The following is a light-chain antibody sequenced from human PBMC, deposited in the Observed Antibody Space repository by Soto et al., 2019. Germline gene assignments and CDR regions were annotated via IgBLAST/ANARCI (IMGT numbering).Light chain of an antibody. CDR1: RDVTSRY. CDR2: GAS. J-gene: IGKJ2*01. V-gene: IGKV3-20*01. Sequence: ENVLTQSPGTLSLSPGESASLSCRASRDVTSRYVAWFQQKPGKAPRLLIYGASSRATGIPARFSGSGSGTDYILTIDRLEPEDFAVYYCQQYKDSPYTFGQGTKLEIK. CDR3: QQYKDSPYT.